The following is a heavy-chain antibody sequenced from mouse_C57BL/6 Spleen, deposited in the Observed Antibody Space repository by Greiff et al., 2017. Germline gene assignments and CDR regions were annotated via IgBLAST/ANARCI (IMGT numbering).Heavy chain of an antibody. CDR2: IDPSDSET. CDR3: AREDYDYDARGFDY. Sequence: VQLQQPGAELVRPGSSVKLSCKASGYTFTSYWMHWVKQRPIQGLEWIGNIDPSDSETHYNQKFKDKATLTVDKSSSTAYMQLSSLTSEDSAVYYCAREDYDYDARGFDYWGQGTTLTVSS. D-gene: IGHD2-4*01. V-gene: IGHV1-52*01. J-gene: IGHJ2*01. CDR1: GYTFTSYW.